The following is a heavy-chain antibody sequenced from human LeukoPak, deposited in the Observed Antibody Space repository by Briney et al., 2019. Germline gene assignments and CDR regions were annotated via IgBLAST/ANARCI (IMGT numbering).Heavy chain of an antibody. CDR2: IKQDGSEK. J-gene: IGHJ4*02. CDR3: ASLSYYDFWSGYCTDY. Sequence: GGSLRLSCAASGFTFSSYWMSWVRQAPGKGLEWVANIKQDGSEKYYVDSVKGRFTISRDNAKNSLYLQMNSLRAEDTAVYYCASLSYYDFWSGYCTDYWGQGTLVTVSS. V-gene: IGHV3-7*01. D-gene: IGHD3-3*01. CDR1: GFTFSSYW.